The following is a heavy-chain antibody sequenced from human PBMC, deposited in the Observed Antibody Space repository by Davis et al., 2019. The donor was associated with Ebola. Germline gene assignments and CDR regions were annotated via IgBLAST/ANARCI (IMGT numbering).Heavy chain of an antibody. CDR1: GFTFSSYA. CDR2: ISYDGSNK. D-gene: IGHD6-6*01. V-gene: IGHV3-30-3*01. Sequence: PGGSLRLSCAASGFTFSSYAMHWVRQAPGKGLEWVAVISYDGSNKYYADSVKGRFTISRDNSKNTLYLQMNSLRAEDTAVYYCARSSIADDWGQGTLVTVSS. CDR3: ARSSIADD. J-gene: IGHJ4*02.